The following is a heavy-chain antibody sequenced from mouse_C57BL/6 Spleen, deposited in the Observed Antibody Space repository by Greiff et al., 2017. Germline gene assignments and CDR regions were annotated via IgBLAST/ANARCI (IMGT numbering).Heavy chain of an antibody. CDR1: GFTFSDYG. J-gene: IGHJ2*01. D-gene: IGHD3-2*02. CDR3: ARGSSGYFDY. CDR2: ISSGSSTI. V-gene: IGHV5-17*01. Sequence: EVHLVESGGGLVKPGGSLKLSCAASGFTFSDYGMHWVRQAPEKGLEWVAYISSGSSTIYYADTVKGRFTISRDNANNTLFLQMTSLRSEDTAVYYCARGSSGYFDYWGQGTTLTVSS.